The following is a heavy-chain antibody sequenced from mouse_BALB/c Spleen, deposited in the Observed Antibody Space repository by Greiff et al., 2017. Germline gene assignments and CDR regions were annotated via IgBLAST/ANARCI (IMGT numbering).Heavy chain of an antibody. D-gene: IGHD1-2*01. J-gene: IGHJ4*01. CDR1: GYTFTSYY. V-gene: IGHV1S56*01. CDR3: ARNYGYRDYAMDY. CDR2: IYPGNVNT. Sequence: QVQLKESGPELVKPGASVRISCKASGYTFTSYYIHWVKQRPGQGLEWIGWIYPGNVNTKYNEKFKGKATLTADKSSSTAYMQLSSLTSEDSAVYFCARNYGYRDYAMDYWGQGTSVTVSS.